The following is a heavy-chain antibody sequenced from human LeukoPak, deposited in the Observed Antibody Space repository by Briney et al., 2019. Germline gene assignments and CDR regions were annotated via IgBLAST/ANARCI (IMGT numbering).Heavy chain of an antibody. CDR3: ASSGYYYTLDY. D-gene: IGHD3-22*01. V-gene: IGHV1-8*01. J-gene: IGHJ4*02. CDR1: GYTFTSYD. CDR2: MNPNSGNT. Sequence: GASVKVSCKASGYTFTSYDINWVRQATGQGLEWMGWMNPNSGNTGHAQKFQGRVTMTRNTSISTAYMELSSLRSEDTAVYYCASSGYYYTLDYWGQGTLVTVSS.